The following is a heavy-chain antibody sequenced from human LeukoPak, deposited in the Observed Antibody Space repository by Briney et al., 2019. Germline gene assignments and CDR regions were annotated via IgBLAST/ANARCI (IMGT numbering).Heavy chain of an antibody. V-gene: IGHV3-23*01. CDR1: GFTFSSYF. J-gene: IGHJ4*02. D-gene: IGHD2-15*01. Sequence: GGSLKLSCATSGFTFSSYFMAWVRQAPGKGLEWVSSISGSGTGTYYADSVKGRFTVSRDNSKDTLYLQMNSLRAEDTALCFCAKYCSGISCYSGLYWGQGSLVTVAS. CDR3: AKYCSGISCYSGLY. CDR2: ISGSGTGT.